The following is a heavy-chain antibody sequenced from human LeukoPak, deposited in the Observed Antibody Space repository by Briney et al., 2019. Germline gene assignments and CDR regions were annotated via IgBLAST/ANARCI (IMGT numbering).Heavy chain of an antibody. CDR3: ARGEQQHYYYYGMDV. V-gene: IGHV4-30-4*01. CDR1: GGSISSGDYY. D-gene: IGHD6-13*01. CDR2: IYYSGST. Sequence: SETLSLTCTVPGGSISSGDYYWSWIRQPPGKGLEWIGYIYYSGSTYYNPSLKSRVTISVDTSKNQFSLKLSSVTAADTAVYYCARGEQQHYYYYGMDVWGQGTTVTVSS. J-gene: IGHJ6*02.